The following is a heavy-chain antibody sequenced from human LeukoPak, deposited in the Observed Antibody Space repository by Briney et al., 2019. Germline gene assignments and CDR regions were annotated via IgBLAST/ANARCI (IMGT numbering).Heavy chain of an antibody. Sequence: SETLSLTCTVSGGSISSYYWSWIRQPPGKGLEWIGYIYYSGSTNYNPSLKSRVTISVDTSKNQFSLKLSSVTAADTAVYYCARHYAPPGAIDYWGQGTLVTVSS. D-gene: IGHD3-16*01. CDR2: IYYSGST. V-gene: IGHV4-59*08. CDR3: ARHYAPPGAIDY. CDR1: GGSISSYY. J-gene: IGHJ4*02.